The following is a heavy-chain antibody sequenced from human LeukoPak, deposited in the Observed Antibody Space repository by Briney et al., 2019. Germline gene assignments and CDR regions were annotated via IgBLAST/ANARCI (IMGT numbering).Heavy chain of an antibody. CDR2: IYHSGST. CDR3: ARGLRYYDSSGYHH. D-gene: IGHD3-22*01. V-gene: IGHV4-30-2*01. CDR1: GGSISSGGYY. J-gene: IGHJ5*02. Sequence: PSETLSLTCTVSGGSISSGGYYWSWIRQPPGKGLEWIGYIYHSGSTYYNPSLKSRVTISVDRSKNQFSLKLSSVTAADTAVYYCARGLRYYDSSGYHHWGQGTLVTVSS.